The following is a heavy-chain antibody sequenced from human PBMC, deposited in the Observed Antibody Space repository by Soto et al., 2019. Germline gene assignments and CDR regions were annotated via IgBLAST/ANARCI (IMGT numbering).Heavy chain of an antibody. Sequence: ASLKVSCKFSGYTLTELTMHWVRQAPGKGLEWMGRINPEDGIAIYAQKFQGRVTITADKSTSTAYMELSSLRSEDTAVYYCARFTVLRFDYWGQGTLVTVSS. V-gene: IGHV1-24*01. CDR1: GYTLTELT. J-gene: IGHJ4*02. D-gene: IGHD3-3*01. CDR3: ARFTVLRFDY. CDR2: INPEDGIA.